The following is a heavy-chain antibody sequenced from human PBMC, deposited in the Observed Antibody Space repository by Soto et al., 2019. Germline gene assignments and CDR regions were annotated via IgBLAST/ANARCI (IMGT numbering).Heavy chain of an antibody. CDR2: IGRPGGGT. D-gene: IGHD2-21*02. J-gene: IGHJ4*02. V-gene: IGHV3-23*01. Sequence: GGSLRLSCAASGFTFRNYAMGWVRQAPGTGLEWVSSIGRPGGGTHYAGSVEGRFTISRDDSRSTVYLQMNSLRDEDTAIYFCAKRSVTDTFYFDLWGQGTLVTVSS. CDR3: AKRSVTDTFYFDL. CDR1: GFTFRNYA.